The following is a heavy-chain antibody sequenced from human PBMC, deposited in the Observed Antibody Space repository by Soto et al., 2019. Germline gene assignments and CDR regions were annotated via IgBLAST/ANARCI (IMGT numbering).Heavy chain of an antibody. CDR1: GGTFSSYG. Sequence: QVQLVQSGAEVRKPGSSVKVSCKASGGTFSSYGFSWVRQAPGQGLEWMGGIIPMFGTANYAQKFQGRVTITAVESTFAVYVELSSLRSDATAVYYCATTNVLRYFDLFDPWGQGTLVTVSS. D-gene: IGHD3-9*01. CDR2: IIPMFGTA. J-gene: IGHJ5*02. CDR3: ATTNVLRYFDLFDP. V-gene: IGHV1-69*12.